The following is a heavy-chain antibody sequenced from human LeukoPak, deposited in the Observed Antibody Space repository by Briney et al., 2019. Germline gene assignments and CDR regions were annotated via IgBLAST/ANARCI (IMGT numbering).Heavy chain of an antibody. CDR2: ISSSGNII. CDR1: GFTFSDYY. D-gene: IGHD1-26*01. V-gene: IGHV3-11*04. Sequence: GGSLRLSCAASGFTFSDYYMSWIRQAPGKGLEWVSYISSSGNIIYYADSVKGRFTISRENAKKSLYLQMNSLRAEDTAVYFCARDFIVGAPGYWGQGTLVTVSS. J-gene: IGHJ4*02. CDR3: ARDFIVGAPGY.